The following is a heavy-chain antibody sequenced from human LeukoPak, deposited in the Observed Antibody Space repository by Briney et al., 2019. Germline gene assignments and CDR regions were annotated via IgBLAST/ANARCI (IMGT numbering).Heavy chain of an antibody. CDR2: IGTAGDT. CDR1: GFTFSGYD. Sequence: PGGSLRLSCAASGFTFSGYDMRWVRQATGKGLEWVSAIGTAGDTYYTGSVRGRFTISRENAKSSLYLQMNSLRAGETAVYYCARVATERVGGVYYFDYWGQGTLGTVSS. D-gene: IGHD1-1*01. J-gene: IGHJ4*02. CDR3: ARVATERVGGVYYFDY. V-gene: IGHV3-13*01.